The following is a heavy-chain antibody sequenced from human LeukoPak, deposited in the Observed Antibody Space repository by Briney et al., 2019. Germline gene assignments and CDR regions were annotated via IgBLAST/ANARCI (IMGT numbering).Heavy chain of an antibody. CDR1: GVAFGGDY. J-gene: IGHJ4*02. CDR2: TYNSGST. V-gene: IGHV4-59*01. Sequence: SETLSLSCTVSGVAFGGDYWSWIRQAPGKGLEWIGYTYNSGSTNYNPSLKGRVTISVDTSKNQFSLRLSSVTAADTALYHCVKGRMWAAGIFDYWGQGTRVTVSS. D-gene: IGHD6-13*01. CDR3: VKGRMWAAGIFDY.